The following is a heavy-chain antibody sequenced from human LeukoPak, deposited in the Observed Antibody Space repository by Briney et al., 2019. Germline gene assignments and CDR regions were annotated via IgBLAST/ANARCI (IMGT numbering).Heavy chain of an antibody. CDR1: GFTFSSYW. J-gene: IGHJ4*02. CDR2: IKQDGSEK. D-gene: IGHD3-22*01. CDR3: ARVGTMIVVGRFDY. Sequence: GGXLRLSCAASGFTFSSYWMSWVRQAPGKGLEWVANIKQDGSEKYYVDSVKGRFTISRDNAKNSLYLQMNSLRAEDTAVYYCARVGTMIVVGRFDYWGQGTLVTVSS. V-gene: IGHV3-7*01.